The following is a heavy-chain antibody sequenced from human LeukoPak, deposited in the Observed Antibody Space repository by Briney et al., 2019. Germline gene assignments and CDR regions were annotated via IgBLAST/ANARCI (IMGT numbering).Heavy chain of an antibody. V-gene: IGHV1-46*01. CDR2: INPRGGST. J-gene: IGHJ4*02. CDR3: ARVGSAAATADY. D-gene: IGHD6-25*01. Sequence: GASVKVSCKASGYTFTTYYMHWMRQAPGQGPERMGIINPRGGSTDYARKFQGRITMTSDTSTSTVYMELNSLTSDDTAIYFCARVGSAAATADYWGQGTLVTVSS. CDR1: GYTFTTYY.